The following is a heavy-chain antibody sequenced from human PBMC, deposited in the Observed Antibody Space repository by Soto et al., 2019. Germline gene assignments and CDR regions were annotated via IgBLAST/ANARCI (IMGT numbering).Heavy chain of an antibody. CDR1: GFTFSSYD. V-gene: IGHV3-13*01. D-gene: IGHD6-19*01. CDR3: ARGREDAVAGADAFDI. CDR2: IGTAGDT. J-gene: IGHJ3*02. Sequence: GGSLRLSCAASGFTFSSYDMHWVRQATGKGLEWVSAIGTAGDTYYPGSVKGRFTISRENAKNSLYLQMNSLRAGDTAVYYCARGREDAVAGADAFDIWGQGTMVTVSS.